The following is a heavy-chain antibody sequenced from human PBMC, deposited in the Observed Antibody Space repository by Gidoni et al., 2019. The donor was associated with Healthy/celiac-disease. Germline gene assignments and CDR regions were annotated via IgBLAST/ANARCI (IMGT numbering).Heavy chain of an antibody. CDR3: TTVLYYYGSGSSRRFDY. Sequence: EVQLVESGGGMVKPGGSLSRSCADSGFTLSNASLNWVRQAPGQGLEWVGRIKSKTDGGTTDYAAPVKGRFTISRDDSKNTLYLQMNSLKTEDTAVYYCTTVLYYYGSGSSRRFDYWGQGTLVTVSS. D-gene: IGHD3-10*01. CDR2: IKSKTDGGTT. V-gene: IGHV3-15*07. J-gene: IGHJ4*02. CDR1: GFTLSNAS.